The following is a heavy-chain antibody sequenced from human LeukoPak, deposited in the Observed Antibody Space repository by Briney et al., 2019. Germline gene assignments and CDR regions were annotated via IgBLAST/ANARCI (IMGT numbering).Heavy chain of an antibody. J-gene: IGHJ4*02. V-gene: IGHV4-59*01. Sequence: SETLSLTCTVSGGSISSYYWSWIRQPPGKGLEWIGYIYYSGSTYYNPSLKSRVTISVDTSKNQFSLELSSVTAADTAVYYCARVRYRWGYDYWGQGTLVTVSS. CDR1: GGSISSYY. D-gene: IGHD5-24*01. CDR2: IYYSGST. CDR3: ARVRYRWGYDY.